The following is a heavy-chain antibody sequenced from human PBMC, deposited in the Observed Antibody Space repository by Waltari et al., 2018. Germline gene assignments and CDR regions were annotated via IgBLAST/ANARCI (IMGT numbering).Heavy chain of an antibody. CDR1: GSTFRRFW. Sequence: EVQLVESGGNLVQPGESLRLSCAASGSTFRRFWLPWVRQGPGKGLVLVYRINSDGTSKGYADSVKGRFTISRDNAKHTLYLQMKSLRAEDTGVYYCARPTFCSATTCSGPMDVWGQGTTVTVSS. D-gene: IGHD2-15*01. J-gene: IGHJ6*02. CDR2: INSDGTSK. CDR3: ARPTFCSATTCSGPMDV. V-gene: IGHV3-74*01.